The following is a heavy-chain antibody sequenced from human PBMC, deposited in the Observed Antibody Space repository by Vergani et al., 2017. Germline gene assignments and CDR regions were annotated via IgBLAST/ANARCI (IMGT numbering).Heavy chain of an antibody. V-gene: IGHV5-51*01. J-gene: IGHJ4*02. CDR2: IYPGDSDV. D-gene: IGHD7-27*01. Sequence: EVQLVQSGAEVKKPGESVKISCKGSGYSFTSHWIGWVRQMPGKGLEWIGYIYPGDSDVRYNTSFQDHITISADSSISTAYLQWRSLKSSDTAMSYCAKDPQNWGFGYWGQGALVTVSS. CDR1: GYSFTSHW. CDR3: AKDPQNWGFGY.